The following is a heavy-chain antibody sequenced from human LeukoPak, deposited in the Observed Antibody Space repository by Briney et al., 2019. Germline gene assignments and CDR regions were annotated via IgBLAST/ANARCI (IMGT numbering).Heavy chain of an antibody. CDR3: AKDEAQYFQH. CDR1: GFTFSNYG. J-gene: IGHJ1*01. Sequence: GRSLRLSCAASGFTFSNYGMHWVRQAPGKGLEWVAFIRNDVGSNKYYADSLKGRFTISRDNSKNTVHLQMNSLRVEDTAVYYCAKDEAQYFQHWGQGTLVTVSA. V-gene: IGHV3-30*02. CDR2: IRNDVGSNK.